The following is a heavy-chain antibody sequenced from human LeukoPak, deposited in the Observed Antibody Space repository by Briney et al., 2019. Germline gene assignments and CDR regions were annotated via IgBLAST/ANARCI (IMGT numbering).Heavy chain of an antibody. CDR1: GDSVSSNSAA. CDR3: ARDSPLTTVTTFPYWYFDL. J-gene: IGHJ2*01. D-gene: IGHD4-17*01. Sequence: SQTLSLTCAISGDSVSSNSAAWNWIRQSPSRGLEWLGRTYSRSKWYSDYTVSVKSRITINPDTSKNQFSLQLNSVTPEDTAVYYCARDSPLTTVTTFPYWYFDLWGRGTLVTVSS. CDR2: TYSRSKWYS. V-gene: IGHV6-1*01.